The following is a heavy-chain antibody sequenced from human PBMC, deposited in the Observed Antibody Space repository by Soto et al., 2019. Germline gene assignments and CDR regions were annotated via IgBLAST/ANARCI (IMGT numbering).Heavy chain of an antibody. J-gene: IGHJ6*02. D-gene: IGHD2-8*01. CDR1: GYTLTELS. CDR3: ATEAVDWSETNGGMDV. V-gene: IGHV1-24*01. CDR2: FDPEDGDT. Sequence: QVQLVQSGAEVKKPGASVKVSCKVSGYTLTELSMHWVRQAPGKGLEWMGGFDPEDGDTIYAQKFQGRVTMTEDTSTDIGYMELSSLRSEDSAVYYCATEAVDWSETNGGMDVWGQGTTVTVSS.